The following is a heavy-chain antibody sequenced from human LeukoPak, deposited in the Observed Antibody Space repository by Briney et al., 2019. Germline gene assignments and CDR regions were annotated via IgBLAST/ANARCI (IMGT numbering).Heavy chain of an antibody. Sequence: SVKVSCKASRGTFSSYAISWVRQAPGQGLEWMGGIIPIFGTANYAQKFQGRVTITTDESTSTAYMELSSLRSEDTAVYYCARSMGSLDYFDYWGQGTLVTVSS. CDR2: IIPIFGTA. CDR1: RGTFSSYA. CDR3: ARSMGSLDYFDY. J-gene: IGHJ4*02. V-gene: IGHV1-69*05. D-gene: IGHD1-26*01.